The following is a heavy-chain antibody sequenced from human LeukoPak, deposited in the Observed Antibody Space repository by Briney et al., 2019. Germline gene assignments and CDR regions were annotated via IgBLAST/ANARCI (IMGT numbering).Heavy chain of an antibody. D-gene: IGHD3-22*01. CDR2: ISGSGAST. CDR1: GYIFRSYA. J-gene: IGHJ4*02. CDR3: AKAAVVIPDY. Sequence: GASLRLSCAASGYIFRSYAMSWVRQAPGKGLEWVSGISGSGASTYYADSVKGRFTISRDNSKNTLYLQMKTLRAEDTAVYYCAKAAVVIPDYWGQGTLVTVSS. V-gene: IGHV3-23*01.